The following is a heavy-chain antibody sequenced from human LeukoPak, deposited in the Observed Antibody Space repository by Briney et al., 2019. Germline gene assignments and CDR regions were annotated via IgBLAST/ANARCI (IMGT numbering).Heavy chain of an antibody. CDR3: ARLGFSNSGSYLAPSDY. J-gene: IGHJ4*02. Sequence: SETLSLTCTVSGGSISSYYWSWIRQPPGKGLEWIGYIYYSGGTNYNPSLKSRVAISVDTSKNQFSLKLSSVTAADTAVYYCARLGFSNSGSYLAPSDYWGQGTLVTVSS. D-gene: IGHD1-26*01. V-gene: IGHV4-59*08. CDR1: GGSISSYY. CDR2: IYYSGGT.